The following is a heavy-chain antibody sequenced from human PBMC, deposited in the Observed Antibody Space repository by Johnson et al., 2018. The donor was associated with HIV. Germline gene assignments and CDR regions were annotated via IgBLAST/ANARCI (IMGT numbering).Heavy chain of an antibody. CDR1: RFTFINYA. V-gene: IGHV3-23*04. Sequence: VQLVESGGGLVQPGGSLRLSCAASRFTFINYAMNWVRQAPGTGLEWVSTISGSGATTYYADSVKGRFTISRDNARNTLYLQMNRLRAEDTAVYHCARACRDGYTCDVYDIWGQGTMVTVSS. CDR2: ISGSGATT. J-gene: IGHJ3*02. CDR3: ARACRDGYTCDVYDI. D-gene: IGHD5-24*01.